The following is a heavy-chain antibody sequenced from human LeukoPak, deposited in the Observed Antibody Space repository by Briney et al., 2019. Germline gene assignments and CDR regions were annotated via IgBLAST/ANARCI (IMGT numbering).Heavy chain of an antibody. J-gene: IGHJ6*03. CDR3: ARGRKGSRTMIVVVITKSPYYYYVDV. V-gene: IGHV4-34*01. CDR2: INHSGST. D-gene: IGHD3-22*01. CDR1: GGSFSGYY. Sequence: SETLSLTCAVYGGSFSGYYWSWIRQPPGKGLEWIGEINHSGSTNYNPSLKSRVTISVDTSKNQFSLKLSSVAAADTAVYYCARGRKGSRTMIVVVITKSPYYYYVDVWGKGTTVTVSS.